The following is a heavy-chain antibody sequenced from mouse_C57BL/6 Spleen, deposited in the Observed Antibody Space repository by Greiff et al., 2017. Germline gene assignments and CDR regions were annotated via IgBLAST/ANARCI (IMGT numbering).Heavy chain of an antibody. CDR1: GYTFTSYW. CDR3: ARENYYGSSYQAWFAY. D-gene: IGHD1-1*01. Sequence: QVQLKQPGAELVMPGASVKLSCKASGYTFTSYWMHWVKQRPGQGLEWIGEIDPSDSYTNYNQKFKGKSTLTVDKSSSTAYMQLSSLTSEDSAVYYCARENYYGSSYQAWFAYWGQGTLVTVSA. J-gene: IGHJ3*01. CDR2: IDPSDSYT. V-gene: IGHV1-69*01.